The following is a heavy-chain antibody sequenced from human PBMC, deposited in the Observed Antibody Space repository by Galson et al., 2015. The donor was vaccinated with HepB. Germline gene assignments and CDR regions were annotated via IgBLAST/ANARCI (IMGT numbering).Heavy chain of an antibody. J-gene: IGHJ4*02. CDR1: GFTFSSYA. V-gene: IGHV3-30*04. D-gene: IGHD2-15*01. CDR3: ARDQYHCSGGSCYPPLPDY. Sequence: SLRLSCAASGFTFSSYAMHWVRQAPGKGLEWVAVISYDGSNKYYADSVKGRFTISRDNSKNTLYLQMNSLRAEDTAVYYCARDQYHCSGGSCYPPLPDYWGQGTLVTVSS. CDR2: ISYDGSNK.